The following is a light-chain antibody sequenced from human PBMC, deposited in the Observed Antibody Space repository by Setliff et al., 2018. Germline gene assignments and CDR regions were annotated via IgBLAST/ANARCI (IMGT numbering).Light chain of an antibody. V-gene: IGLV1-40*01. CDR1: SSNLGAGFT. Sequence: ESGAPGQRVTISCTGSSSNLGAGFTVHWYQVLPGTAPKLLIYSNNFRPSGVPDRFSGSKSGTSASLAITGLQSEDEADYYCQSYGGGLNGYVFGTGTKVTVL. CDR2: SNN. CDR3: QSYGGGLNGYV. J-gene: IGLJ1*01.